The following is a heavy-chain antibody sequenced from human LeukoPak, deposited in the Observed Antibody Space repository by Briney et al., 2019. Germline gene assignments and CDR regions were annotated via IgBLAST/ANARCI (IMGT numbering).Heavy chain of an antibody. CDR2: ISGSGGTT. J-gene: IGHJ4*02. V-gene: IGHV3-23*01. CDR3: AKDHLPGIVVADRDY. Sequence: GGSLRLSCAASGFTFSSYSMNWVRQAPGKGLERVSAISGSGGTTYYADSVKGRFTISRDNSKNTLYLQINSLRAEDTAVYYCAKDHLPGIVVADRDYWGLGTLVTVSS. CDR1: GFTFSSYS. D-gene: IGHD6-19*01.